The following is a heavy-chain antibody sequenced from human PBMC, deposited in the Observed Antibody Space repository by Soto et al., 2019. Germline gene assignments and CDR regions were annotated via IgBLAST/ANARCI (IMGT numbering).Heavy chain of an antibody. V-gene: IGHV3-7*01. J-gene: IGHJ3*02. Sequence: PGGSLRLSYAASGFIFSPYWMSWVRQAPGKGLEWVANIKRDGSETHYVDSVKGRFTISRDNTKKSLYLQMKSLRVEDTAVYYCARDAYDYDSSGYYRYDAFDIWGKGTRVTV. D-gene: IGHD3-22*01. CDR3: ARDAYDYDSSGYYRYDAFDI. CDR1: GFIFSPYW. CDR2: IKRDGSET.